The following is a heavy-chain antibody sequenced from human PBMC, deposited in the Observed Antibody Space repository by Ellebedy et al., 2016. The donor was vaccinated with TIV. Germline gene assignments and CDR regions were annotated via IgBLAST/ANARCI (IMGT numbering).Heavy chain of an antibody. D-gene: IGHD2-21*02. Sequence: PGGSLRLSCAASGFTFRNYWMNWVRQAPGKGLELVAYINQDGRAKNYVDSVTGRFAISRDNAKNSLYLQMNSLRGEDTAVYYCARRSVVTGADSWGQGTLVTVSS. CDR3: ARRSVVTGADS. CDR1: GFTFRNYW. J-gene: IGHJ4*02. CDR2: INQDGRAK. V-gene: IGHV3-7*03.